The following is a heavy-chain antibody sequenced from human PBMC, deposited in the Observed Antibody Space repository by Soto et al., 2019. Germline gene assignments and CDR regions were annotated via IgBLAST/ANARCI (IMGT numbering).Heavy chain of an antibody. Sequence: PSETLSLTCAVYGGSFSGYYWSWIRQPPGKGLEWIGEINHSGSTNYNPSLKSRVTISVDTSKNQFSLKLSSVTAADTAVYYCARLLGLADHHFDYWGQGTLVTVSS. J-gene: IGHJ4*02. D-gene: IGHD3-10*01. V-gene: IGHV4-34*01. CDR3: ARLLGLADHHFDY. CDR2: INHSGST. CDR1: GGSFSGYY.